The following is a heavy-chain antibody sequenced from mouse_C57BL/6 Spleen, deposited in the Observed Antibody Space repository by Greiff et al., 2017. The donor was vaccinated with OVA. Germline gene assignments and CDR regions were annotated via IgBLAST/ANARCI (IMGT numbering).Heavy chain of an antibody. V-gene: IGHV5-9-1*02. CDR1: GFTFSSYA. Sequence: VESGEGLVKPGGSLKLSCAASGFTFSSYAMSWVRQTPEKRLEWVAYISSGGDYIYYADTVKGRFTISRDNARNTLYLQMSSLKSEDTAMYYCTRDEWVITTVVAPFDYWGQGTTLTVSS. J-gene: IGHJ2*01. CDR3: TRDEWVITTVVAPFDY. D-gene: IGHD1-1*01. CDR2: ISSGGDYI.